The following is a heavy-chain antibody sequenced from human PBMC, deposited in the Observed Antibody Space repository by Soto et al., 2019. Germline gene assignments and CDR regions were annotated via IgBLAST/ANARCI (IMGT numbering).Heavy chain of an antibody. CDR2: IYYSGST. J-gene: IGHJ5*02. V-gene: IGHV4-59*02. Sequence: SGTLSLTCAVCSGAVSSCYWSWIRQPPGKGLEWIGYIYYSGSTNYNPSLKSRVTISVDTSKNQFSLKLSSVTAADTAVYYCARRQGIAAAGIYWFDPWGQGTLVTVSS. CDR3: ARRQGIAAAGIYWFDP. D-gene: IGHD6-13*01. CDR1: SGAVSSCY.